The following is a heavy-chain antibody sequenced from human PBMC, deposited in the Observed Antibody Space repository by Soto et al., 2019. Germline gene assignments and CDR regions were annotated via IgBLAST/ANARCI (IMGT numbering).Heavy chain of an antibody. Sequence: QVQLVQSGAEVKKPGSSVKVSCKASGGTFSSYAISWVRQAPGQGLEWMGGIIPIFGTANYAQKFQGRVTITADESTRTAYMGLSSLRSEDTAVYYCASGDVVHYVSGGPSVDCWGQGTLVTVSS. CDR1: GGTFSSYA. J-gene: IGHJ4*02. CDR2: IIPIFGTA. V-gene: IGHV1-69*12. D-gene: IGHD3-10*01. CDR3: ASGDVVHYVSGGPSVDC.